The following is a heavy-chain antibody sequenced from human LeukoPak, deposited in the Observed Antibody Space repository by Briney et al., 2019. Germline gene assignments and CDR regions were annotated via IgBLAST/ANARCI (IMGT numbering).Heavy chain of an antibody. CDR2: ISNDATKK. V-gene: IGHV3-30*18. CDR1: GFTFSTYA. Sequence: GGSLRLSCAASGFTFSTYAMHWVRQAPGKGLEWVAVISNDATKKYYADSVKGRSTISRDNSESTLYLQTNSLRAEDTAVYYCAKDMNTVTTTFDYWGQGTLVTVSS. D-gene: IGHD4-17*01. CDR3: AKDMNTVTTTFDY. J-gene: IGHJ4*02.